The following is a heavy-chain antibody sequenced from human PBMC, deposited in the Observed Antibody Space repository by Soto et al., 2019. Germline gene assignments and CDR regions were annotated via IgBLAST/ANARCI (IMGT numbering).Heavy chain of an antibody. CDR1: GFTFSSYG. CDR3: AKRDFDP. CDR2: ISYDGSNK. J-gene: IGHJ5*02. Sequence: VQLVESGGGVVQPGRSLRLSCAASGFTFSSYGMHWVRQAPGKGLEWVAVISYDGSNKYYADSVKGRFTISRDNSKNTLYLQMNSLRAEDTAVYYCAKRDFDPWGQGTLVTVSS. V-gene: IGHV3-30*18.